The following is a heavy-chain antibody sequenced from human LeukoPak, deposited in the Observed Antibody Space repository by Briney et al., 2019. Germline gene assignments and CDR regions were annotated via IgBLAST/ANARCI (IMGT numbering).Heavy chain of an antibody. J-gene: IGHJ4*02. D-gene: IGHD6-19*01. CDR2: INPNGGVT. CDR1: GYTFTGYY. CDR3: ARESSGWYLD. Sequence: ASVKVSCKASGYTFTGYYMHWVRQAPGQGLEWMGWINPNGGVTTYAQKFQRSVTMPRDTSISTAYMELSRLRSDDTAVYYCARESSGWYLDWGQGTLVTVSS. V-gene: IGHV1-2*02.